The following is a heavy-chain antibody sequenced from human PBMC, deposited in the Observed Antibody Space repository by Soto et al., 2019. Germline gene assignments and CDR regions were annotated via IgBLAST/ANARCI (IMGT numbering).Heavy chain of an antibody. J-gene: IGHJ4*02. Sequence: EVQLVESGGGLVQPGGSLRLSCAASGFTFSSYWMSWVRQAPGKGLEWVANIKQDGSEKYYVDSVKGRFTISRDNAKNSLYLQMNSLRAEDTAVYYCARDWNSEPGSYYYDSSGYRGFDYWGQGTLVTVSS. CDR2: IKQDGSEK. CDR1: GFTFSSYW. CDR3: ARDWNSEPGSYYYDSSGYRGFDY. D-gene: IGHD3-22*01. V-gene: IGHV3-7*03.